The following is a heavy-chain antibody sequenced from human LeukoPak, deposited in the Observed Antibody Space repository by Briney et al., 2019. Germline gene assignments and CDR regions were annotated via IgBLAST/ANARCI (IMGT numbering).Heavy chain of an antibody. CDR1: GFTVSSNY. CDR2: IYYSGST. Sequence: GSLRLSCAASGFTVSSNYMSWIRQPPGKGLEWIGSIYYSGSTYYNPSLKSRVTISVDTSKNQFSLKLSSVTAADTAVYYCATPSYDYGDYYFDYWGQGTLVTVSS. J-gene: IGHJ4*02. D-gene: IGHD4-17*01. CDR3: ATPSYDYGDYYFDY. V-gene: IGHV4-59*05.